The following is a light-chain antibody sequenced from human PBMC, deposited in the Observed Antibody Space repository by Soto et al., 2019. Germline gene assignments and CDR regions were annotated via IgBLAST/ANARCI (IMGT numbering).Light chain of an antibody. Sequence: ETVMTQSPATLSVSPGERATLSCRASQNIRSTLAWFQQKPGQAPRLLIYDASKRATGIPARFSGSGSGTEFTLTISSLQSEDFAVYYCQQYNNWPRTFGQGTIVDIK. CDR1: QNIRST. V-gene: IGKV3-15*01. CDR2: DAS. J-gene: IGKJ1*01. CDR3: QQYNNWPRT.